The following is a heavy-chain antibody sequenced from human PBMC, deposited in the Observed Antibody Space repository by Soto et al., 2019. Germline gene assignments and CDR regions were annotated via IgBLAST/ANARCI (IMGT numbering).Heavy chain of an antibody. V-gene: IGHV1-69*13. CDR2: IIPIFGTA. CDR3: ARDGATVVTYRSYWYFDL. J-gene: IGHJ2*01. D-gene: IGHD4-17*01. CDR1: GGTFSSYA. Sequence: SVKVSCKASGGTFSSYAISWVRQAPGQGLEWMGGIIPIFGTANYAQKFQGRVTITADESTSTAYMELSSLRSEDTAVYYCARDGATVVTYRSYWYFDLWGRGTLVTVSS.